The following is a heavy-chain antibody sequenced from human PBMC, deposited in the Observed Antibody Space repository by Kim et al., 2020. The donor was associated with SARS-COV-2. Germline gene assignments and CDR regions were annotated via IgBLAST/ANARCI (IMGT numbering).Heavy chain of an antibody. J-gene: IGHJ4*02. CDR1: GFTFSSYG. D-gene: IGHD6-13*01. V-gene: IGHV3-30*18. CDR2: ISYDGSNK. Sequence: GGYLRLSCAASGFTFSSYGMHWVRQAPGKGLEWVAVISYDGSNKYYADSVKGRFTISRDNSKNTLYLQMNSLRAEDTAVYYCAKDQAHRKYSSSFLGFDYWGQGTLVTVSS. CDR3: AKDQAHRKYSSSFLGFDY.